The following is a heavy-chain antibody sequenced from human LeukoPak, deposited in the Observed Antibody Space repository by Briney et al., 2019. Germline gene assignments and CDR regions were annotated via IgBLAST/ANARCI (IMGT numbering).Heavy chain of an antibody. CDR2: INPSGGST. CDR1: GYTFISYH. D-gene: IGHD3-3*01. CDR3: ARRHYDFWSGYFDC. J-gene: IGHJ4*02. Sequence: ASVKVSCKASGYTFISYHIHWLRQAPGQGLEWMGIINPSGGSTSYAQKFQGRVTMTRDTSTSTVYMELSSLRSEDTAVYYCARRHYDFWSGYFDCWGQGTLVTVSS. V-gene: IGHV1-46*01.